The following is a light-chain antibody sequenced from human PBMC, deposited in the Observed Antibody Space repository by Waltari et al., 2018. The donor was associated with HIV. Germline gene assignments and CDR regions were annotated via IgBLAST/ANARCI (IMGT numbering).Light chain of an antibody. J-gene: IGLJ2*01. CDR2: EVS. CDR3: SSYTSGSVV. V-gene: IGLV2-14*01. CDR1: SSDVGDYNY. Sequence: QSALTQPASVSGSPGQSITISCTGTSSDVGDYNYVSWYQQHPGKAPKLMIYEVSNRPSGVSTLFSGSKSGNTASRTIAGLQAEDEADYYCSSYTSGSVVFGGGTKLTVL.